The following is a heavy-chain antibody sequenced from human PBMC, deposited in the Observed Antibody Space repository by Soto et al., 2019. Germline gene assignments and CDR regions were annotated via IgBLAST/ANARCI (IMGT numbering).Heavy chain of an antibody. CDR3: VRGIVPHYYCYGMDV. V-gene: IGHV1-69*01. Sequence: QVQLVQSGAEVKKPGSSVTVSCKASGGTFSSYAISWVRQAPGQGLEWMGGIIPIFGTANYAQKFQGRVTTTADQSTSKTHIETTSPRSEDNAVYYFVRGIVPHYYCYGMDVWGQGATVPLSS. CDR1: GGTFSSYA. J-gene: IGHJ6*01. CDR2: IIPIFGTA. D-gene: IGHD2-8*01.